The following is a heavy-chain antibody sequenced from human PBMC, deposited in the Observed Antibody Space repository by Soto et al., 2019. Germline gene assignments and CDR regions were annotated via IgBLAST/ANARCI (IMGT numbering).Heavy chain of an antibody. CDR1: GSSFPTYE. Sequence: ASVKFSCKTSGSSFPTYEINWLRQATGQGLDWMGWMNPNSGNTVYAQQFQGSVTMTTNASISTAYMELSSLTSEDTAVYHCAREDRRGYSYGHPYNWCDPWGQGTLVTVSS. V-gene: IGHV1-8*01. D-gene: IGHD5-18*01. CDR3: AREDRRGYSYGHPYNWCDP. J-gene: IGHJ5*02. CDR2: MNPNSGNT.